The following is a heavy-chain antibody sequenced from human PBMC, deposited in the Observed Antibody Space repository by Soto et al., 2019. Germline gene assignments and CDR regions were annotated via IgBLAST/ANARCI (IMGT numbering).Heavy chain of an antibody. J-gene: IGHJ5*02. V-gene: IGHV3-15*01. CDR2: IKSKSDGGTI. Sequence: EVQLVESGGGLVKPGGSLRLSCAASGFTFSKAWMRWVRQAPGKGPVWVGRIKSKSDGGTIGYAVPVEGTFTISRDDSKNTVDLQMNSVKTADTAVYCCTAEVRRAELWGFAPWGQGTLFTVS. CDR1: GFTFSKAW. CDR3: TAEVRRAELWGFAP. D-gene: IGHD3-10*01.